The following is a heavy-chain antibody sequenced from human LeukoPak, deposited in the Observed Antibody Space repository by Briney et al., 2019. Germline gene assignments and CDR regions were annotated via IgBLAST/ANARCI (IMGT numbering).Heavy chain of an antibody. CDR1: RNPFRRAG. CDR3: AKDRGGHDFDY. Sequence: GGSLRLSCAASRNPFRRAGMHWLRQAPGKGREWVAFIWYDGNKRTYADSVKGRFTISRDNSKDTVYLQMNSLRAEDTAVYYCAKDRGGHDFDYWGQGILVTVSS. J-gene: IGHJ4*02. D-gene: IGHD3-10*01. V-gene: IGHV3-30*02. CDR2: IWYDGNKR.